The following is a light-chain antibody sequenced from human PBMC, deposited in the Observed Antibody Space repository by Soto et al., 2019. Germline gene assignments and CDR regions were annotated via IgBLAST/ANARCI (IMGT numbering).Light chain of an antibody. V-gene: IGLV6-57*04. CDR2: ENN. J-gene: IGLJ2*01. CDR1: SGSIASKY. Sequence: FMLTQPHSVSESPGKTVTISCTRSSGSIASKYVQWYQQRPGSAPTTVIYENNQRPSGVPDRFSGSIDSSSNSASLTISGLKTEDEADYYCQSYDSSSIIFGGGTKVTVL. CDR3: QSYDSSSII.